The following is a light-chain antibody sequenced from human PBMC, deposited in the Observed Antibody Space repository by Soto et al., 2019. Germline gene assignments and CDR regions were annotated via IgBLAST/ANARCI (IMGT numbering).Light chain of an antibody. CDR3: QQANGFPIT. Sequence: AIRMAQSPSSLSASTGDRVTITFRASQGISSFLAWYQQKPGKAPKLLIYAASTLQGGVPSRFSGSGSGTDFTLTISCLQSEDFATYYCQQANGFPITFGQGTRLEI. CDR2: AAS. J-gene: IGKJ5*01. V-gene: IGKV1-8*01. CDR1: QGISSF.